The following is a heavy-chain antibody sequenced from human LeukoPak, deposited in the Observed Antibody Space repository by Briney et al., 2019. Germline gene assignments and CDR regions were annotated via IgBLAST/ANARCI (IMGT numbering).Heavy chain of an antibody. Sequence: GRSLRPSCPASGFTFGSFAMSWVRQPPGEWLMWMSSIFVTANNTYYAHSVRGRLTIPRDSSKNTLYLQMNSLRVDDTAIYYCAKAGRASCYDRLDFWGQGTLVTASS. CDR3: AKAGRASCYDRLDF. CDR1: GFTFGSFA. J-gene: IGHJ4*02. D-gene: IGHD2-2*01. CDR2: IFVTANNT. V-gene: IGHV3-23*01.